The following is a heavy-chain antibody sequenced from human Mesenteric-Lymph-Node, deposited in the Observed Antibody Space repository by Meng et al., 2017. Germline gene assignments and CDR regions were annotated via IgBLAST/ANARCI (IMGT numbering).Heavy chain of an antibody. Sequence: ESLSLTCAVSGVTISSYWMSWVRQVPGTGLEWVANINQDGSGKYFVDSVKGRFTISRENTKNSLYLQMDSLRADDTAVYYCARIAIFGIFGDSGGHYRHFDYWGQGALVTVSS. CDR3: ARIAIFGIFGDSGGHYRHFDY. CDR2: INQDGSGK. V-gene: IGHV3-7*01. J-gene: IGHJ4*02. CDR1: GVTISSYW. D-gene: IGHD3-10*01.